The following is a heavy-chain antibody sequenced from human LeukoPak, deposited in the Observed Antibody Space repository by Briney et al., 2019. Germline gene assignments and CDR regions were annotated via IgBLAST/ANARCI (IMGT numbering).Heavy chain of an antibody. D-gene: IGHD3-10*01. V-gene: IGHV4-59*01. CDR2: IHYSGST. CDR3: ARKGEHYYDSGKLWPAWFDL. Sequence: SETLSLTCTVSGGSISSYYWSWLRQPPGKGLEWIGYIHYSGSTNYNPSLKSRVTISVDTSKNQFSLKLTSVTAADTAVYYCARKGEHYYDSGKLWPAWFDLWGQGTLVTVSS. CDR1: GGSISSYY. J-gene: IGHJ5*02.